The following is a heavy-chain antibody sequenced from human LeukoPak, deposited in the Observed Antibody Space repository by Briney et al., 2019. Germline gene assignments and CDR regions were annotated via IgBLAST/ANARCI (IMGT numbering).Heavy chain of an antibody. Sequence: ASVKVSCKASGYTFTSYGISWVRQAPGQGLEWMGWISAYNGNTNYAQKFQGRVTMTRDTSTSTVYMELSSLRSEDTAAYYCARDMKGYSGSYFDAFDIWGQGTMVTVSS. CDR2: ISAYNGNT. D-gene: IGHD1-26*01. CDR3: ARDMKGYSGSYFDAFDI. V-gene: IGHV1-18*01. J-gene: IGHJ3*02. CDR1: GYTFTSYG.